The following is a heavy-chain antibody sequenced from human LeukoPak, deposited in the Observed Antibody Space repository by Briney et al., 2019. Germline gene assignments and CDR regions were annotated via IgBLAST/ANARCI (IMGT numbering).Heavy chain of an antibody. J-gene: IGHJ5*02. CDR2: XTSGSGYI. CDR1: GFTFSTYT. V-gene: IGHV3-21*01. CDR3: ARDSATVVIRSNWFDP. D-gene: IGHD4-23*01. Sequence: GGTLRLSCAASGFTFSTYTMNWVRQAPGKGLXXXXXXTSGSGYIYYAYSVKGRFTVSRDNAKNSLYLQMNSLRAEDTAVYYCARDSATVVIRSNWFDPWGQGTLVTVSS.